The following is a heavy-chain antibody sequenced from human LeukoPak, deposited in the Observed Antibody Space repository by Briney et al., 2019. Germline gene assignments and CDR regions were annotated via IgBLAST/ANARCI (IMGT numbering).Heavy chain of an antibody. CDR2: IYHNDNT. CDR3: ATYSSSREDYMDV. V-gene: IGHV4-38-2*01. D-gene: IGHD6-6*01. J-gene: IGHJ6*03. CDR1: GYSISSGYY. Sequence: SETLSLTCAVSGYSISSGYYWGWIRPPPGKGLEWIGSIYHNDNTNYNPSLKSRVTISVDTSKNQFSLKLTSVTAADTAVYYCATYSSSREDYMDVWGKGTTVTVSS.